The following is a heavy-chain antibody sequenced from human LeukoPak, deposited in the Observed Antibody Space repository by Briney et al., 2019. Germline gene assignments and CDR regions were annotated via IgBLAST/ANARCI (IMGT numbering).Heavy chain of an antibody. J-gene: IGHJ4*02. CDR2: ISSSGSTI. CDR1: GFTFSSYE. V-gene: IGHV3-48*03. CDR3: ARDSRATAVDY. D-gene: IGHD5-12*01. Sequence: GGSLRLSCAASGFTFSSYEMNWVRQAPGKGLERVSYISSSGSTIYYADSVKGRFTISRDNAKNSLYLQMNSLRAEDTAVYYCARDSRATAVDYWGQGTLVTVSS.